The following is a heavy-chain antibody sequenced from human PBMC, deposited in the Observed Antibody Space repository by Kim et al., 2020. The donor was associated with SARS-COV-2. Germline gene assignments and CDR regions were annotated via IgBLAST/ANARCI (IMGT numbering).Heavy chain of an antibody. Sequence: SETLSLTCTVSGGSISSYYWSWIRQPPGKGLEWIGYIYYSGSTNYNPSLKSRVTISVDTSKNQFSLKLSFVTAADTAVYYCARDVGQGSSWPYWYFDLWGRGTLVTVSS. CDR3: ARDVGQGSSWPYWYFDL. D-gene: IGHD6-13*01. V-gene: IGHV4-59*01. CDR2: IYYSGST. J-gene: IGHJ2*01. CDR1: GGSISSYY.